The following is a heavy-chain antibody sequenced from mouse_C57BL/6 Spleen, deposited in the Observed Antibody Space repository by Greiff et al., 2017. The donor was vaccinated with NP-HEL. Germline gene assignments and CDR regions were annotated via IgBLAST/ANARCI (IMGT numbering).Heavy chain of an antibody. CDR3: ERGEGGYYGTFAY. D-gene: IGHD2-3*01. CDR2: INPSSGYT. CDR1: GYTFTSYW. V-gene: IGHV1-7*01. Sequence: VQLQQSGAELAKPGASVKLSCKASGYTFTSYWMHWVKQRPGQGLEWIGYINPSSGYTKYNQKFKDKATLTADKSSSTAYMQLSSLTYEDSAVYYCERGEGGYYGTFAYWGQGTLVTVSA. J-gene: IGHJ3*01.